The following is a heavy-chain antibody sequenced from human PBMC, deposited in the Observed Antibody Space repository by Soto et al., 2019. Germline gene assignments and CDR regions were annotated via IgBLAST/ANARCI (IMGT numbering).Heavy chain of an antibody. D-gene: IGHD2-2*01. J-gene: IGHJ6*01. CDR2: IWYDGSNK. V-gene: IGHV3-33*01. CDR3: ARDSPGRYCSSTSCPRMDV. CDR1: GCTFSSYG. Sequence: SGCTFSSYGKRRVRQATGKGLEWVAVIWYDGSNKYYADSVKGRFTISRDNAKNSLYLQMNSLRDEDTAVYYCARDSPGRYCSSTSCPRMDVWGQRPTVSGSS.